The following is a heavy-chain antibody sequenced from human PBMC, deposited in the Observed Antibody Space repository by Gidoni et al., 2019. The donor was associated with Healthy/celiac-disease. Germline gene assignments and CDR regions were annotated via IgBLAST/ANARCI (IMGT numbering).Heavy chain of an antibody. CDR2: IRSKAYGETT. Sequence: EVQLVASGGGLVKPGRSLRLSCTDSGFTVGNYAMSWFRQAPGKGLEWIGFIRSKAYGETTEYAESVKGRFTISIDDSKSIAYLQMNSLKTEDTAVYYCTRDLGIAATSFDYWGQGTLVTVSS. CDR3: TRDLGIAATSFDY. CDR1: GFTVGNYA. D-gene: IGHD6-13*01. J-gene: IGHJ4*02. V-gene: IGHV3-49*05.